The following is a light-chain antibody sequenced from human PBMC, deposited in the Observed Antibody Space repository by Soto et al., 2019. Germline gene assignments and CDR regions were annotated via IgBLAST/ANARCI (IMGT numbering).Light chain of an antibody. J-gene: IGKJ1*01. V-gene: IGKV3-20*01. CDR2: GAS. CDR3: QQYGRSPTT. Sequence: EIVLTQSPGTLSLSPGERATLSCRASQSVRSSHLAWYQQKPGQAPRLLIYGASSRATGIPDRFSGSGSGTDFTLTISRLESEDFAVYYCQQYGRSPTTFGQGTKVDIK. CDR1: QSVRSSH.